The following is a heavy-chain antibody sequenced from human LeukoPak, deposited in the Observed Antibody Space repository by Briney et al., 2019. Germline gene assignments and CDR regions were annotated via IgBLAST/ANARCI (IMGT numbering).Heavy chain of an antibody. V-gene: IGHV3-23*01. J-gene: IGHJ4*02. CDR2: IIDVGDT. D-gene: IGHD3-10*01. CDR3: AKSYGSGSYYPDY. Sequence: GGSLRLSCAASGFTLNQHAMSWVRQAPGEGLEWVSAIIDVGDTYYTDSVKGRFTISRDYSKNTLFLHMNNLRAEDTAVYYCAKSYGSGSYYPDYWGQGTLVTVSS. CDR1: GFTLNQHA.